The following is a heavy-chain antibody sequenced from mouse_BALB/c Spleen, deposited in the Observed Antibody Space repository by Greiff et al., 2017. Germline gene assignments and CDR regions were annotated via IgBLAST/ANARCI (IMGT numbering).Heavy chain of an antibody. D-gene: IGHD2-4*01. CDR1: GFSLTSYG. CDR3: ARAGLRRPWYFGV. Sequence: VQLQQSGPGLVAPSQSLSITCTVSGFSLTSYGVHWVRQPPGKGLEWLGVIWAGGSTNYNSALMSRLSISKDNSKNQVFLKMNSLQTDDTAMYYCARAGLRRPWYFGVWGAGTTGTVSS. CDR2: IWAGGST. V-gene: IGHV2-9*02. J-gene: IGHJ1*01.